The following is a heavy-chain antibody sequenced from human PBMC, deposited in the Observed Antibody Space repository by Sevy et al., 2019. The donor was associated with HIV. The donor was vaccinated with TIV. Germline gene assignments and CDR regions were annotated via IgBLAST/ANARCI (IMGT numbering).Heavy chain of an antibody. J-gene: IGHJ6*02. Sequence: GGSLRLSCAASGITFNNTWMSWVRQAPGKGLEWVGRTKGKIDDGTTDYAAPVKGRLTISKDDSKNTLYLQMNSLKTDDTAVYYCTTEALDGDYGDYYVYGMDVWGQGTTVTVSS. CDR3: TTEALDGDYGDYYVYGMDV. CDR2: TKGKIDDGTT. V-gene: IGHV3-15*01. D-gene: IGHD4-17*01. CDR1: GITFNNTW.